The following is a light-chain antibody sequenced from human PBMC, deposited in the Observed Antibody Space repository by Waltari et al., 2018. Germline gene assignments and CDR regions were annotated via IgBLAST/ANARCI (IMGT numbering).Light chain of an antibody. CDR1: SGHSSNI. CDR2: GNSDGTH. CDR3: QTGGHGTWV. Sequence: QLVLTQSPSASASLGAPIKLTCTLSSGHSSNIIAWLQQQPERGPRYLMKGNSDGTHSKGDAIPDRFSGSRSGAARYLTISSLQSEDAADYYCQTGGHGTWVFGGGTKVTVL. J-gene: IGLJ3*02. V-gene: IGLV4-69*01.